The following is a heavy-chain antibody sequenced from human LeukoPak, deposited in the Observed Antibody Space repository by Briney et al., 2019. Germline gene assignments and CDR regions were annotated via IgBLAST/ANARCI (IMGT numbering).Heavy chain of an antibody. V-gene: IGHV4-59*01. Sequence: SETLSLTCTVSGGSISSYYWSWIRQPRGKGLAWIGYIYYSGSTNYNPSLKSRVTISVDTSKNQFSLKLSSVTAADTAVYYCARAGPGGYFDYWGQGTLVTVSS. CDR3: ARAGPGGYFDY. J-gene: IGHJ4*02. D-gene: IGHD2-8*02. CDR2: IYYSGST. CDR1: GGSISSYY.